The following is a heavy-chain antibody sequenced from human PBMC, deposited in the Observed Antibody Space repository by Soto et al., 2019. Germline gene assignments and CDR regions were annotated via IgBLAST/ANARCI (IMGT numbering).Heavy chain of an antibody. J-gene: IGHJ3*02. V-gene: IGHV4-31*03. Sequence: SETLSLTCTVSGGSISSGGYYWSWIRQHPGKGLEWIGYIYYSGSTYYNPSLKSRVTISVDTSKNQFSLKLSSVTAADTAVYYCARVYGDYASDAFDIWGQGTMVTVSS. D-gene: IGHD4-17*01. CDR2: IYYSGST. CDR3: ARVYGDYASDAFDI. CDR1: GGSISSGGYY.